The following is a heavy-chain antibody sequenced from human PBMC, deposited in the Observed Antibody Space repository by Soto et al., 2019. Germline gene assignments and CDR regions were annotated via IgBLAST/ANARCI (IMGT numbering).Heavy chain of an antibody. CDR2: IYSGGIT. D-gene: IGHD1-1*01. J-gene: IGHJ6*03. V-gene: IGHV3-66*04. Sequence: EVQLVESGGGLVQPGGSLRLSCAASGFTVSNNYMSWVRQAPGKGLEWVSVIYSGGITYNADSVKGRFTTSRDNSKNTLYLQMNSLRAEDTAVYYCARQPLNEAGRYYYYYYMDVWGKGSTVTVSS. CDR3: ARQPLNEAGRYYYYYYMDV. CDR1: GFTVSNNY.